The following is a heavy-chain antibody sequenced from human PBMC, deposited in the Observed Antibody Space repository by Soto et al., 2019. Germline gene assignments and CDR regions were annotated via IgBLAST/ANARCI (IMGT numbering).Heavy chain of an antibody. CDR2: ISSLNGNT. Sequence: QVHLVQSETEVKEPGASVTVSCKTSHATFTGYTINWVRQAPGQGLEWLGWISSLNGNTYYARDLQGRLTMPTNTSATTAYMELRSLRSDDTAVYFCARGTVTSGRWFGPWGQGTLVTVSS. D-gene: IGHD4-17*01. CDR1: HATFTGYT. CDR3: ARGTVTSGRWFGP. J-gene: IGHJ5*02. V-gene: IGHV1-18*04.